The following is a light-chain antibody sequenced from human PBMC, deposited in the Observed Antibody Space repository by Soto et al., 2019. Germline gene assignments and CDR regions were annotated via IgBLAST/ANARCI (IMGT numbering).Light chain of an antibody. Sequence: ESVLTQSPGTLSLSPGERATLSCRASQSVSSSYLAWYQQKPGQAPRLLIYATSYRATGIPDRFSGGGSGTDFTLTISRLEPEDFAVYYCQQYGSSITFGGGTKVEIK. CDR1: QSVSSSY. CDR3: QQYGSSIT. V-gene: IGKV3-20*01. CDR2: ATS. J-gene: IGKJ4*01.